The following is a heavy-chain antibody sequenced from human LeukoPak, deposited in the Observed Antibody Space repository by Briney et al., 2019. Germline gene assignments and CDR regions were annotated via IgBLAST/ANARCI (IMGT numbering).Heavy chain of an antibody. Sequence: ASVKVSCKASGYTFADYSIHWVRQAPGQGLEWMGWINPTNGRTKYAEKFQGRVTMARDKSINTAFMELSRLNSDDTAMYFCAKDLGGSTFNWNDFDYWGQGTLVTVSS. V-gene: IGHV1-2*02. CDR2: INPTNGRT. J-gene: IGHJ4*02. CDR1: GYTFADYS. D-gene: IGHD1-20*01. CDR3: AKDLGGSTFNWNDFDY.